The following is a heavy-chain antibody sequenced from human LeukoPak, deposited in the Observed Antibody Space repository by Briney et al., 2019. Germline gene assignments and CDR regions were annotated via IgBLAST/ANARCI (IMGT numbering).Heavy chain of an antibody. CDR2: IHYSGRA. Sequence: SETLSLTCTVSGGSISGYYWTWVLQPPGKGLEWIGQIHYSGRADYNPSLKSRITISVDTSKNQMSLKLTSVTAADTAIYYCARFGVDYDMGVWGQGTTVTVSS. CDR1: GGSISGYY. D-gene: IGHD3-16*01. J-gene: IGHJ6*02. CDR3: ARFGVDYDMGV. V-gene: IGHV4-59*01.